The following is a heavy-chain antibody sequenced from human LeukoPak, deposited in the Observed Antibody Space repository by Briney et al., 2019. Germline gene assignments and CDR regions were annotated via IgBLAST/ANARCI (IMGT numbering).Heavy chain of an antibody. CDR3: AKVAPRREDYYYFDY. V-gene: IGHV3-30*18. J-gene: IGHJ4*02. CDR2: ISYDGSNK. Sequence: GRSLRLSCAASGFTFSSYGMHWVRQAPGKGLGWVAVISYDGSNKYYADSVKGRFTISRDNSKNTLYLQMNSLRAEYTAVYYCAKVAPRREDYYYFDYWGQGTLVTVSS. D-gene: IGHD4/OR15-4a*01. CDR1: GFTFSSYG.